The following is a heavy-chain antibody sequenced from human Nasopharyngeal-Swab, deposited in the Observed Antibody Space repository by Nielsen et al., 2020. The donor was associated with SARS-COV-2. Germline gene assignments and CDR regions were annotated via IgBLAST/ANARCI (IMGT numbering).Heavy chain of an antibody. Sequence: SCAASGFTFCSYAMHWVRPAPGKGLEWVAVISYDGSNKYYADSVKGRFTISRDNSKNTLYLQMNSLRAEDTAVYYCARDWAHYYGSGALLLWWFDPWGQGTLVTVSS. CDR3: ARDWAHYYGSGALLLWWFDP. D-gene: IGHD3-10*01. V-gene: IGHV3-30-3*01. J-gene: IGHJ5*02. CDR1: GFTFCSYA. CDR2: ISYDGSNK.